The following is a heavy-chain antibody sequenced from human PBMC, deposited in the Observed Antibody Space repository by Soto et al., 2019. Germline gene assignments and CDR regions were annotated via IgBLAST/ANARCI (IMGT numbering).Heavy chain of an antibody. V-gene: IGHV1-69*01. J-gene: IGHJ5*02. CDR3: ARDPYSGYDRRALGWFDP. CDR1: GGTFSSYA. D-gene: IGHD5-12*01. CDR2: IIPIFGTA. Sequence: QVQLVQSGAEVKMPGSSVKVSCKASGGTFSSYAISWVRQAPGQGLEWMGGIIPIFGTANYAQKFQGRVTITADESTSTAYMELSSLRSEDTAVYYCARDPYSGYDRRALGWFDPWGQGTLVTVSS.